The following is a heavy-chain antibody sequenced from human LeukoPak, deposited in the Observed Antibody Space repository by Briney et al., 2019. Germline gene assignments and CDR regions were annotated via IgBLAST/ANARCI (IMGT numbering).Heavy chain of an antibody. V-gene: IGHV1-69*04. Sequence: GASVKVSCKASGGTFSSYAISWVRRAPGQGLEWMGRIIPILGIANYAQKFQGRVTITADKSTSTAYMELSSLRSEDTAVYYCGTGFTRRGYSYGALDHWGQGTLVTVSS. CDR2: IIPILGIA. CDR1: GGTFSSYA. D-gene: IGHD5-18*01. CDR3: GTGFTRRGYSYGALDH. J-gene: IGHJ4*02.